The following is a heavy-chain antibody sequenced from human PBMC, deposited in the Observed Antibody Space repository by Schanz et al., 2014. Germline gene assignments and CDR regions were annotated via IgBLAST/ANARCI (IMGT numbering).Heavy chain of an antibody. CDR3: AKDVRPVANTVHFYYMDV. CDR1: GFSFSNYW. Sequence: EVHLLESGGGLVQPGGSLRISCAASGFSFSNYWMSWVRQAPGKGLEWVANIKQDGSEKYYVDSVKGRFTISRDNAKNSLYLQMNSLRVEDTAVYYCAKDVRPVANTVHFYYMDVWGQGTTVTVSS. J-gene: IGHJ6*02. D-gene: IGHD6-19*01. CDR2: IKQDGSEK. V-gene: IGHV3-7*05.